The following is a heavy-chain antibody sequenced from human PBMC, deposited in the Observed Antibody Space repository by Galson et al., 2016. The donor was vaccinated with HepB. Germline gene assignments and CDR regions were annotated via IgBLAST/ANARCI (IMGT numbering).Heavy chain of an antibody. CDR2: TYYESKWYR. J-gene: IGHJ4*02. CDR3: ARNYYGSGGYYTLFDY. Sequence: YAISGDSVSSNSAAWNWIRQSPSRGLEWLGRTYYESKWYRDYAVSVESRIAINADTSKNQFSLQLNSVTPEDTALYYCARNYYGSGGYYTLFDYWGQGTPVTVSS. V-gene: IGHV6-1*01. D-gene: IGHD3-10*01. CDR1: GDSVSSNSAA.